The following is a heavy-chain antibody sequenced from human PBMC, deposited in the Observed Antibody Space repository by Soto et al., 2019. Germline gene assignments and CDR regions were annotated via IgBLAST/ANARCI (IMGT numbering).Heavy chain of an antibody. CDR2: IYYSGST. J-gene: IGHJ5*02. CDR3: ARATYYDYVWGSYRPRNWFDP. CDR1: GGSISSGGYY. Sequence: QVQLQESGPGLVKPSQTLSLTCTVSGGSISSGGYYWSWIRQHPGKGLGWIGYIYYSGSTYYNPSLKSRVTSTVDTSKNQFTLKLSCVTAADTAVYYCARATYYDYVWGSYRPRNWFDPWGQGTLVTVSS. D-gene: IGHD3-16*02. V-gene: IGHV4-31*03.